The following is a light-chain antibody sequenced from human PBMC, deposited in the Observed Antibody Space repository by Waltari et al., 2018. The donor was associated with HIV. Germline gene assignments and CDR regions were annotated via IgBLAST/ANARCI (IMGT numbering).Light chain of an antibody. Sequence: QSALTQPASVSGSPGPSITISCTGTTRDVGAYNYVSWYQQHPGKAPKLMIYEVSNRPSGVSNRFSGSKSGNTASLTISGLQAEDEADYFCSSYTSSSTLVFGSGTKVTVL. CDR3: SSYTSSSTLV. CDR2: EVS. V-gene: IGLV2-14*01. CDR1: TRDVGAYNY. J-gene: IGLJ1*01.